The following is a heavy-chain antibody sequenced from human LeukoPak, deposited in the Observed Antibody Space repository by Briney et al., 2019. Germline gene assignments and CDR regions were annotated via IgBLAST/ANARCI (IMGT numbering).Heavy chain of an antibody. CDR1: GGSISSGSYY. CDR3: ARGPSSGLYFQH. Sequence: PSQTLSLTCTVSGGSISSGSYYWSWIRQPAGKGLEWIGRIYTSGSTNYNPSLKSRVTISVDTSKNQFSLKLSSVTTADTAVYYCARGPSSGLYFQHWGQGTLVTVSS. J-gene: IGHJ1*01. V-gene: IGHV4-61*02. D-gene: IGHD6-25*01. CDR2: IYTSGST.